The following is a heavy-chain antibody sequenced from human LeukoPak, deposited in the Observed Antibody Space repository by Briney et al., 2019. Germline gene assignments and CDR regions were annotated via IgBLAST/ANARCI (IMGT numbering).Heavy chain of an antibody. V-gene: IGHV3-23*01. J-gene: IGHJ4*02. CDR1: GFTFSSYA. D-gene: IGHD5-18*01. Sequence: GGSLRLSCAASGFTFSSYAMSWVRQAPGKGLEWVSAISGSGGSTYYADSVKGRFTISRDNSKNTLYLQMNSLRAEDTALYYWAPYGGGRGTAMVPYFDYWGQGTLVTVSS. CDR2: ISGSGGST. CDR3: APYGGGRGTAMVPYFDY.